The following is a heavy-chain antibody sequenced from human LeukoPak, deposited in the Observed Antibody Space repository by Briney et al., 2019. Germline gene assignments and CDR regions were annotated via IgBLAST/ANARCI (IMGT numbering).Heavy chain of an antibody. Sequence: GASVKVSCKASGGTFSSYAISWVRQAPGQGLEWMGGIIPIFGTANYAQKFQGRVTITADESTSTAYMELSSLRSEDTAVYYCARGYCSSTSCYARGAFDIWGQGTMVTVSP. V-gene: IGHV1-69*13. CDR2: IIPIFGTA. CDR1: GGTFSSYA. J-gene: IGHJ3*02. CDR3: ARGYCSSTSCYARGAFDI. D-gene: IGHD2-2*01.